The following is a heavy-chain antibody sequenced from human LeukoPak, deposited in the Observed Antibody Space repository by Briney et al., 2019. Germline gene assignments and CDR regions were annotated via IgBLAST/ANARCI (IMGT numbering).Heavy chain of an antibody. CDR3: ARGRRILVGDTNAGDFFDY. V-gene: IGHV1-2*02. CDR1: GYTFTDYY. D-gene: IGHD1-26*01. J-gene: IGHJ4*02. Sequence: ASVKVSCKASGYTFTDYYIHWVRQAPGQGLEWMGWIKPNSGGAYYAHKFQGRVTMTRDTSISTAYMEVSRLKSDDTAFYYCARGRRILVGDTNAGDFFDYWGQGTLVTVSS. CDR2: IKPNSGGA.